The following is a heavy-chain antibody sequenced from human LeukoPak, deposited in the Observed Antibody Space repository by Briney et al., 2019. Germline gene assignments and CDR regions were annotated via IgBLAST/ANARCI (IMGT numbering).Heavy chain of an antibody. CDR1: GFTFSSYA. Sequence: PGGSLRLSCAASGFTFSSYAMSWVRQAPGKGLEWVSAISGSGGSTYYADSVKGRFTISRDNSKNTLYLQMNSLRAEDTAVYYCAKDLSMIVVVTIRAWGQGTLVTVSS. V-gene: IGHV3-23*01. J-gene: IGHJ5*02. D-gene: IGHD3-22*01. CDR3: AKDLSMIVVVTIRA. CDR2: ISGSGGST.